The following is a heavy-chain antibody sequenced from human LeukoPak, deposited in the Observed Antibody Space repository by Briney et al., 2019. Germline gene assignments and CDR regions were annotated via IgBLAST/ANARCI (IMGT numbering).Heavy chain of an antibody. V-gene: IGHV4-34*01. CDR3: AIYDFPQFDP. J-gene: IGHJ5*02. CDR1: GGSLSGNY. Sequence: SETLSLTCAVYGGSLSGNYGTWIRQSPGKGLEWTGEINHSGRTNYNPSLKSRVTISVDTSKNQFSLNLSSVTAADTAVYYCAIYDFPQFDPWGQGTLVTVSS. CDR2: INHSGRT. D-gene: IGHD3-3*01.